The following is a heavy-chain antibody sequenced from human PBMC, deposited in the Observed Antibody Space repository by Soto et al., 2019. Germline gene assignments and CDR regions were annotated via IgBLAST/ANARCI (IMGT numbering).Heavy chain of an antibody. J-gene: IGHJ6*02. CDR1: GFTVSSNY. CDR2: IYSGGST. V-gene: IGHV3-53*01. Sequence: EVQLVESGGGLIQPGGSLRLSCAASGFTVSSNYMSWVRQAPGKGLEWVSVIYSGGSTYYADSVKGRFTISRDNSKNTLYLQMNSLRAEDTAVYYCARDYDFWSGYYKGDYYYGMDVWGQGTTVTVSS. CDR3: ARDYDFWSGYYKGDYYYGMDV. D-gene: IGHD3-3*01.